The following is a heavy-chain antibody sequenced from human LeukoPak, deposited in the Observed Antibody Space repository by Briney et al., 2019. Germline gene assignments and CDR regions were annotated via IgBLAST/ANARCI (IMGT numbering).Heavy chain of an antibody. Sequence: PGGSLRLSCAASGFTFSHYGMHWVRQAPGTGLEWVAVIWSDASHKYYAKSVKGRFNISRDNSKNVLYLQMSSLRAEDTAAYYCAKDAQRGFDYSNSLQYWGQGTLVTVSS. CDR2: IWSDASHK. J-gene: IGHJ4*02. D-gene: IGHD4-11*01. CDR3: AKDAQRGFDYSNSLQY. V-gene: IGHV3-33*06. CDR1: GFTFSHYG.